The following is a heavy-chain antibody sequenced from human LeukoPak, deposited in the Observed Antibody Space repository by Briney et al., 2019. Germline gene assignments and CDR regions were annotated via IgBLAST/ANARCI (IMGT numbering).Heavy chain of an antibody. D-gene: IGHD3-10*01. CDR2: IYYSGST. Sequence: SQTLSLTRTVSGGSISSGDYYWSWIRQPPGKGLEWIGYIYYSGSTYYNPSLKSRVTISVDTSKNQFSLKLSSVTAADTAVYYCAREFGVTNWFDPWGQGTLVTVSS. CDR1: GGSISSGDYY. V-gene: IGHV4-30-4*01. CDR3: AREFGVTNWFDP. J-gene: IGHJ5*02.